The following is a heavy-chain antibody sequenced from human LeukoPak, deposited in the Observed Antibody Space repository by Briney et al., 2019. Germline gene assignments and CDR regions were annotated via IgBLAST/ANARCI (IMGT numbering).Heavy chain of an antibody. V-gene: IGHV3-21*01. J-gene: IGHJ4*02. Sequence: GGSLRLSCAASGFTFSSYSMNWVRQAPGKGLEWVSSISSSSSYIYYADSVKGRFTISRDNAKNSLYLQMNSLRAEDTAVYYCARGRDCSGGSCYHALLDYWGQGTLVTVSS. CDR1: GFTFSSYS. D-gene: IGHD2-15*01. CDR3: ARGRDCSGGSCYHALLDY. CDR2: ISSSSSYI.